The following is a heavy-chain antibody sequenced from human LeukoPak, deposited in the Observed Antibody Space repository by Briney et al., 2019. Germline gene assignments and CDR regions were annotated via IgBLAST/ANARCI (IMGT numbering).Heavy chain of an antibody. Sequence: SSETLSLTCTVSGDSISSSSYYWSWIRQPAGKGLEGFVRIYTSGSTNYNPSLKSRVTMSVDTSKNQFSLKLSSVTAADTAVYYCARIPLLCSSTSCYTGPHYYYYMDVWGKGTTVTVSS. V-gene: IGHV4-61*02. D-gene: IGHD2-2*02. CDR3: ARIPLLCSSTSCYTGPHYYYYMDV. CDR1: GDSISSSSYY. CDR2: IYTSGST. J-gene: IGHJ6*03.